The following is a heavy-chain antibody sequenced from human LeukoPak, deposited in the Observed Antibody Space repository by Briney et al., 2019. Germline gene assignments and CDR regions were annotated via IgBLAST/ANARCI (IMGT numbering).Heavy chain of an antibody. D-gene: IGHD3-22*01. CDR2: IYTSGST. CDR3: ARDGYYDSSGYS. CDR1: GGSISNGSYY. Sequence: SETLSLTCTVSGGSISNGSYYWSWIRQPAGKGLEWIGRIYTSGSTNYNPSLKSRVTISVDTSKNQFSLKLSSVTAADTAVYYCARDGYYDSSGYSWGQGTLVTVSS. V-gene: IGHV4-61*02. J-gene: IGHJ4*02.